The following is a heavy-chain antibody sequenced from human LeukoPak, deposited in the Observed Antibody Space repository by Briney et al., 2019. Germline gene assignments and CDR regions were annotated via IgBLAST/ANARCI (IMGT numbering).Heavy chain of an antibody. D-gene: IGHD3-22*01. CDR1: GYSFTSYW. CDR2: IYPGDSDT. Sequence: GESLKISCKGSGYSFTSYWIGWVRQMPGKGLEWMGIIYPGDSDTRYSPSFQGQVTISADKSIGTAYLQWSSLKASDTAVYYCARQAEDYYDSSGYAGRFDPWGQGTLVTVSS. V-gene: IGHV5-51*01. CDR3: ARQAEDYYDSSGYAGRFDP. J-gene: IGHJ5*02.